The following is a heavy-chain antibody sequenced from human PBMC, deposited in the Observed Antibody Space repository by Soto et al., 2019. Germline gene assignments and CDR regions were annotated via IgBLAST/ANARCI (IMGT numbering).Heavy chain of an antibody. CDR2: INPSGGST. CDR1: GYTFTSYY. J-gene: IGHJ5*02. CDR3: ARESNYESPDESNWFDP. D-gene: IGHD1-7*01. Sequence: ASVKVSCKASGYTFTSYYMHWVRRAPGQGLEWMGIINPSGGSTSYAQKFQGRVTMTRDTSTSTVYMELSSLRSEDTAVYYCARESNYESPDESNWFDPWGQGTLVTVSS. V-gene: IGHV1-46*03.